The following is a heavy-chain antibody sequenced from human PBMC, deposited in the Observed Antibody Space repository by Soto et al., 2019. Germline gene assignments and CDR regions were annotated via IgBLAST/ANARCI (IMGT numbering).Heavy chain of an antibody. CDR3: ARDRGIVVVPAAMPTNDY. V-gene: IGHV3-7*01. Sequence: PGGSLRLSCAASGFTFSSYWMSWVRQAPGKGLEWVANIKQDGSEKYYVDSVKGRFTISRDNAKNSLYLQMNSLRAEDTAVYYCARDRGIVVVPAAMPTNDYWGQGTLVTVSS. CDR2: IKQDGSEK. J-gene: IGHJ4*02. D-gene: IGHD2-2*01. CDR1: GFTFSSYW.